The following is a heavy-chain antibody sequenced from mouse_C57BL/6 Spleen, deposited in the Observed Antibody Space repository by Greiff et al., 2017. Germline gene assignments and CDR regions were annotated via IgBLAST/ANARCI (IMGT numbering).Heavy chain of an antibody. CDR2: IYPGDGDT. CDR3: ARGELGRYFDY. CDR1: GYAFSSYW. J-gene: IGHJ2*01. Sequence: VQLQQSGAELVKPGASVKISCKASGYAFSSYWMNWVKQRPGKGLEWIGQIYPGDGDTNYNGKFKGKATLTADKSSSTAYMQLSSLTSEDSAVYFCARGELGRYFDYWGQGTTLTVSS. D-gene: IGHD4-1*01. V-gene: IGHV1-80*01.